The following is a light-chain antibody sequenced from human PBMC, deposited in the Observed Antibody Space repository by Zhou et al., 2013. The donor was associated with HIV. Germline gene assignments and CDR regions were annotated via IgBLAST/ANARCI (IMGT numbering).Light chain of an antibody. V-gene: IGKV1-39*01. Sequence: DIHMTQSPSSLSASVGDRVTITCRASQILTTSLNWYQQKLGKAPKLLIYGASNLVDGVPSRFSGSGSTTDFALTISSLQAEDFATYYCQQYSYYLNSFGQGTKLEIK. J-gene: IGKJ2*03. CDR2: GAS. CDR3: QQYSYYLNS. CDR1: QILTTS.